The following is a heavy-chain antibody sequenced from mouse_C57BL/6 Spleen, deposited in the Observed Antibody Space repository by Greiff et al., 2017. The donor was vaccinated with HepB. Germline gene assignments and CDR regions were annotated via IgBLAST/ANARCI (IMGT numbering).Heavy chain of an antibody. V-gene: IGHV1-55*01. Sequence: QVQLQQPGAELVKPGASVKMSCKASGYTFTSYWITWVKQRPGQGLEWIGDIYPGSGSTNYNEKFKSKATLTVDTSSSTAYRQLSSLTSEDSAVYYWATKTVVARGWYFDVWGTGTTVTGAS. D-gene: IGHD1-1*01. CDR3: ATKTVVARGWYFDV. J-gene: IGHJ1*03. CDR2: IYPGSGST. CDR1: GYTFTSYW.